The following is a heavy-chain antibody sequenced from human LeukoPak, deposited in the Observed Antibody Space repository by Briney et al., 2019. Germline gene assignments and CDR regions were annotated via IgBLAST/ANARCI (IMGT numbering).Heavy chain of an antibody. CDR1: GGSFSGYY. CDR3: ARGYCSSTSCSGEVFDY. V-gene: IGHV4-34*01. J-gene: IGHJ4*02. CDR2: INHSGST. D-gene: IGHD2-2*01. Sequence: KPSETLSLTCAVYGGSFSGYYWSWIRQPPGKGLEWIGEINHSGSTNYNPSLKSRVTISVDTSKNQFSLKLSSVTAADTAVYYCARGYCSSTSCSGEVFDYWGQGTLVTVSS.